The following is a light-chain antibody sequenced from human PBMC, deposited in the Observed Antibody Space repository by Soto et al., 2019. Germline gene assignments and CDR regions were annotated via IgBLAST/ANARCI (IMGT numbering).Light chain of an antibody. CDR3: SSYADTNNLL. CDR1: SSDVGAYKY. CDR2: AVS. J-gene: IGLJ2*01. V-gene: IGLV2-8*01. Sequence: QSALTQPPSASGSPGQSVTISCTGTSSDVGAYKYVSWYQQHPGKAPKLMIYAVSERPSGVPDRFSGSKSGNTASLTVSGLQAEDEADYYCSSYADTNNLLFGGGTKLTAL.